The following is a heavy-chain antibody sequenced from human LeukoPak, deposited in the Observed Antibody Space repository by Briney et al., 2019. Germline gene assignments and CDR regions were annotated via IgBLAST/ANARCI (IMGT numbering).Heavy chain of an antibody. Sequence: GGSLRLSCAASGFTFSNYWLTWVRQAPGKGPEWVAHIKEDGSEKYYVASVKGRFTISRDNAKNSLSLQMNSLRAEDTAVYYCARDRGYTTFDYWGQGTLVTVSS. J-gene: IGHJ4*02. CDR3: ARDRGYTTFDY. V-gene: IGHV3-7*01. CDR2: IKEDGSEK. D-gene: IGHD3-16*02. CDR1: GFTFSNYW.